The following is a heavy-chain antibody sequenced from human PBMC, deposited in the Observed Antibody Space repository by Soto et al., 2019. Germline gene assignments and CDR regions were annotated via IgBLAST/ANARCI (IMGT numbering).Heavy chain of an antibody. J-gene: IGHJ5*02. Sequence: SETLSLTCAVYGGSFSGYYWSWIRQPPGKGLEWIGEINHSGSTNYNPSLKSRVTISVDTSKNQFSLKLSSVTAADTAVYYCARGGNYDFWSGYYFWFDPWGQGTLVTVSS. D-gene: IGHD3-3*01. CDR1: GGSFSGYY. CDR3: ARGGNYDFWSGYYFWFDP. V-gene: IGHV4-34*01. CDR2: INHSGST.